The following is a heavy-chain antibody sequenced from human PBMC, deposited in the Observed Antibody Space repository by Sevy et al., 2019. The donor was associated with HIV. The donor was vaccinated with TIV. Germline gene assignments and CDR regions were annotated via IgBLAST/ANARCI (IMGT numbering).Heavy chain of an antibody. CDR1: GFTFSDYW. D-gene: IGHD4-4*01. V-gene: IGHV3-7*01. Sequence: GGSLRLSCAASGFTFSDYWMSWVRQAPEKGLEWVSNIKQDGSKKYYVDSVKGRFIMSRDNAKNSLYLEMNSLRAEDTAVYYCSRLKVQYGPYYCDLWGQGTLVTVSS. CDR2: IKQDGSKK. CDR3: SRLKVQYGPYYCDL. J-gene: IGHJ4*02.